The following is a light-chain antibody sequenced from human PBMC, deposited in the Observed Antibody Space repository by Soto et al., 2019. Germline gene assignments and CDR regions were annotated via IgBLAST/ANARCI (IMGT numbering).Light chain of an antibody. Sequence: IQMTQSPSTLSASVGDRVAISCRASQDIRNTLARYQQKPGEAPKLLIFAASNLQSGVPSRFSGSGSVTDFTLAITGLQPEDFATYYCLQYYNFSWTFGQGTKVDIK. J-gene: IGKJ1*01. V-gene: IGKV1-6*01. CDR1: QDIRNT. CDR2: AAS. CDR3: LQYYNFSWT.